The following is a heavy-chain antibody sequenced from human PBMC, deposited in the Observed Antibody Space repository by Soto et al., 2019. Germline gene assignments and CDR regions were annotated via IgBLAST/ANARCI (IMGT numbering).Heavy chain of an antibody. J-gene: IGHJ4*02. D-gene: IGHD6-19*01. CDR2: ISGSGGST. CDR3: AKDGIDSSGWLIDY. CDR1: GFTFSSYA. Sequence: GGSLRLSCAASGFTFSSYAMSWVRQAPGKGLEWVSAISGSGGSTYYADSVKGRFIISRDNSKNTLYLQMNSLRAEDTAVYYCAKDGIDSSGWLIDYWGQGTLVTVSS. V-gene: IGHV3-23*01.